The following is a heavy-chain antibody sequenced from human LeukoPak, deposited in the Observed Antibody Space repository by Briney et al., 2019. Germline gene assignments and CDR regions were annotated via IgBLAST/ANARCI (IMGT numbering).Heavy chain of an antibody. CDR3: ARERSSGSLYQDN. V-gene: IGHV4-4*07. CDR2: IYTSGST. J-gene: IGHJ4*02. Sequence: PSETLSLTCTVSGGSISSYYWSWIRQPAGKGLEWIGRIYTSGSTNYNPSLKSRVTISVDKSKNQFSLKLSSVTAADTAVYYCARERSSGSLYQDNRGKGTLVTVSS. D-gene: IGHD1-26*01. CDR1: GGSISSYY.